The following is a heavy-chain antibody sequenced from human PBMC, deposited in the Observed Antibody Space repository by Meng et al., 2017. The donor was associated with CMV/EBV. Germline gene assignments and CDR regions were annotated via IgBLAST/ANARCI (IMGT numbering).Heavy chain of an antibody. D-gene: IGHD3-3*01. CDR1: GFTFDDYG. CDR3: ARDTDSRRWSGYYGWFDP. V-gene: IGHV3-20*04. Sequence: GGSLRLSCAASGFTFDDYGMSWVRQAPGKGLEWVSGINWNGGSTGYADSVKGRFTISRDNAKNSLYLQMNSLRAEDTALYYCARDTDSRRWSGYYGWFDPWGQGTLVTVSS. J-gene: IGHJ5*02. CDR2: INWNGGST.